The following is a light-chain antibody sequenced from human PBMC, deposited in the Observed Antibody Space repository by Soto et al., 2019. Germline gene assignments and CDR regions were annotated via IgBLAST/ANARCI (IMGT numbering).Light chain of an antibody. V-gene: IGKV3-20*01. CDR2: GAS. Sequence: EMVLTQSPGTLSLSPGERATLSCRASQSVTRIYLAWFQQIPGQAPRLLIFGASTRATGIADRFSGSGSGTDFTLTISSLEPEDFAVYYCQQYGSSPYTFGQGTKLDIK. J-gene: IGKJ2*01. CDR1: QSVTRIY. CDR3: QQYGSSPYT.